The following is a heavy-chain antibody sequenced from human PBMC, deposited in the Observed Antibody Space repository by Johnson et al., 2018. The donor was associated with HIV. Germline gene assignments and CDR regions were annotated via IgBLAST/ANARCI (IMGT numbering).Heavy chain of an antibody. CDR1: GFTFNNYG. Sequence: MQLVESGGGVVQPGRSLRLSCAASGFTFNNYGMHWVRQAPGKGLEWVANIKQDGSERYYVDSVKGRVTISRDNAQNSLYLQMNSLRAEDTALYYCARGGLGYQNIHDAFDIWGQGTMVTVSS. CDR3: ARGGLGYQNIHDAFDI. J-gene: IGHJ3*02. CDR2: IKQDGSER. V-gene: IGHV3-7*03. D-gene: IGHD2-2*01.